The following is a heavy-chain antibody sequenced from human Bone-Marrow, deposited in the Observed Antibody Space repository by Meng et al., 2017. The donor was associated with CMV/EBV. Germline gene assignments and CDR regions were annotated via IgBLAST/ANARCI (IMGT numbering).Heavy chain of an antibody. J-gene: IGHJ4*02. CDR3: AKGEGIAARRSYYFDY. CDR1: GFTFSSYA. CDR2: ISGSGGST. V-gene: IGHV3-23*01. D-gene: IGHD6-6*01. Sequence: GGSLRLSCAASGFTFSSYAMSWVRLAPGKGLEWVSAISGSGGSTYYADSVKGRFTISRDNSKNTLYLQMNSLRAEDTAVYYCAKGEGIAARRSYYFDYWGQGTLVTVS.